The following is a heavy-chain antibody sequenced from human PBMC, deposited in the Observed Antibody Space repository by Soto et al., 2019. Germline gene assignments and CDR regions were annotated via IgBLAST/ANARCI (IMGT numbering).Heavy chain of an antibody. CDR3: ARLTIVVVPAAIAEEEINWFDP. D-gene: IGHD2-2*02. V-gene: IGHV5-51*01. CDR2: IYPGDSDT. CDR1: GYSFTSYW. Sequence: GESLKISCKGSGYSFTSYWIGWVRQMPGKGLEWMGIIYPGDSDTRYSPSFQGQVTISADKSISTAYLQWSSLKASDTAMYYCARLTIVVVPAAIAEEEINWFDPWGQGTLVTVSS. J-gene: IGHJ5*02.